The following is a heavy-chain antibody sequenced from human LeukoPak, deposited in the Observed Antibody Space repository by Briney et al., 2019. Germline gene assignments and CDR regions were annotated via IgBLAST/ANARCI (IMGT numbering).Heavy chain of an antibody. CDR2: INPSGGST. CDR3: ARSFPYYYDSSGYGDY. CDR1: GYTFTSYY. V-gene: IGHV1-46*01. D-gene: IGHD3-22*01. J-gene: IGHJ4*02. Sequence: ASVKVSCKASGYTFTSYYMHWVRQAPGQGLEWMGIINPSGGSTSYAQKLQGRVTMTRDMSTSTVYMELSSLRSEDTAVYYCARSFPYYYDSSGYGDYWGQGTLVTVSS.